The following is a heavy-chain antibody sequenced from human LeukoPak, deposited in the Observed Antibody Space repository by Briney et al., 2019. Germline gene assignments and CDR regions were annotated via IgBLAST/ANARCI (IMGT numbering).Heavy chain of an antibody. D-gene: IGHD6-19*01. Sequence: GGSLRLSCAASGFTFDDYAMHWVRQAPGKGLEWVSGISWNSGSIGYADSVKGRFTISRDNAKNSLYLQMNSLRAEDTALYYCAKDGVAVAGALAEYSQHWGQGTLVTVSS. J-gene: IGHJ1*01. CDR1: GFTFDDYA. CDR3: AKDGVAVAGALAEYSQH. CDR2: ISWNSGSI. V-gene: IGHV3-9*01.